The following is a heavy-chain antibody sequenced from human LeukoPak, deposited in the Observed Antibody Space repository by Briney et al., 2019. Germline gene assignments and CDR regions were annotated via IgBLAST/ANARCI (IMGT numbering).Heavy chain of an antibody. Sequence: ASVKVSCKASGYTFTVYYMHWVRQAPGQGLEWMGLINPNSGGTNYAQKFQGRVTMTRDTSISTAYMELSRLRSDETAVYYCAISCSGRSCYSEGNYYMDVWGKGTTVTVSS. V-gene: IGHV1-2*02. D-gene: IGHD2-15*01. CDR2: INPNSGGT. J-gene: IGHJ6*03. CDR3: AISCSGRSCYSEGNYYMDV. CDR1: GYTFTVYY.